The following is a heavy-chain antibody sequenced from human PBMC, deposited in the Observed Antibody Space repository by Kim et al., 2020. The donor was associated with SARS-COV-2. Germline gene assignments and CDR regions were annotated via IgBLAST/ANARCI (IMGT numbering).Heavy chain of an antibody. V-gene: IGHV4-59*08. CDR3: ARRRLGGDIDAFDI. CDR1: GGSTIGFY. J-gene: IGHJ3*02. CDR2: IYSSGNT. D-gene: IGHD3-16*01. Sequence: SETLSLTCTVSGGSTIGFYWSWIRQAPGKGLEWIGYIYSSGNTYYNPSLKSRAAISVDTSKNQFSLKLQSVTAADTAVYYCARRRLGGDIDAFDIWGQGT.